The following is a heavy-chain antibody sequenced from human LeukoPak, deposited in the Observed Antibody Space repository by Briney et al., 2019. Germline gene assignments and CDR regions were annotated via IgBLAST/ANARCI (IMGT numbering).Heavy chain of an antibody. D-gene: IGHD3-22*01. V-gene: IGHV3-21*01. J-gene: IGHJ4*02. CDR2: ISSSSSYI. Sequence: GGSLRLSCAASGFTFSSYSMNWVRQAPGKGLEWVSSISSSSSYIYYADSVKGRFTISRDNAKNSLYLQMNSLRAEDTAVYYCAGARGYYDLGAAFDYWGQGTLVTVSS. CDR1: GFTFSSYS. CDR3: AGARGYYDLGAAFDY.